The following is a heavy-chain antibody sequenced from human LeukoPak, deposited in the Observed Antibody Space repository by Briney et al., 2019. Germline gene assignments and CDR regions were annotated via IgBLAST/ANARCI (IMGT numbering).Heavy chain of an antibody. J-gene: IGHJ5*02. CDR2: IYYSGST. CDR1: GGSISSYY. D-gene: IGHD3-3*01. V-gene: IGHV4-59*01. Sequence: SETLSLTCTVSGGSISSYYWSWIRQPPGKGLEWIWYIYYSGSTNYNPSLKSRVTISVDTSKNQFSLKLSSVTAADTAVYYCAREGVYYDFWSGYFSWFDPWGQGTLVTVSS. CDR3: AREGVYYDFWSGYFSWFDP.